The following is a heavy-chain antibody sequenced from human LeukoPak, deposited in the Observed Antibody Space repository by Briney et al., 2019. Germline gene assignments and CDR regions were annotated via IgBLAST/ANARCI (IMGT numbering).Heavy chain of an antibody. Sequence: PGGSLRLSCAASGFTFSSYVMTWVCQAPGKGLEWVSGISGSGGSTYYADSVKGRFTLSRDNSKNTLYLQMNGLRAEDTAVYYCAKHYSDGITWYFDLRGRGTLVTVSS. D-gene: IGHD3-22*01. V-gene: IGHV3-23*01. J-gene: IGHJ2*01. CDR1: GFTFSSYV. CDR2: ISGSGGST. CDR3: AKHYSDGITWYFDL.